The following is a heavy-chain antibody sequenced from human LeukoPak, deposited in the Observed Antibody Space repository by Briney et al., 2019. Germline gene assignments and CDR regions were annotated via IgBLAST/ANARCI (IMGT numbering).Heavy chain of an antibody. CDR2: TDYSGST. V-gene: IGHV4-39*07. Sequence: SETLSLTCIVSGRSISSSSTYWGWLRQPPGKGLEWFGSTDYSGSTYYNPSLKSRVTISVDTSKTQFSLKLSSVTAAHTAVYCCGGDDSGYRFDLGGQGTVVSVSS. CDR3: GGDDSGYRFDL. D-gene: IGHD5-12*01. CDR1: GRSISSSSTY. J-gene: IGHJ4*02.